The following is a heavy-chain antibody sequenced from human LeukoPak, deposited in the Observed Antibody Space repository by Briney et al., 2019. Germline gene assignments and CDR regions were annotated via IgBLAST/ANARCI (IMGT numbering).Heavy chain of an antibody. Sequence: GGSLRLSCGASGFTFSSYGMHWVRQAPGKGLEWGAVICYDGSNKYYADSVKGRFTISRDNSKNTLYMQMNSLRAEDTAVYYCARLGPYYDSSGYGEYNWFDPWGQGTLVTVSS. CDR1: GFTFSSYG. CDR3: ARLGPYYDSSGYGEYNWFDP. J-gene: IGHJ5*02. V-gene: IGHV3-33*01. D-gene: IGHD3-22*01. CDR2: ICYDGSNK.